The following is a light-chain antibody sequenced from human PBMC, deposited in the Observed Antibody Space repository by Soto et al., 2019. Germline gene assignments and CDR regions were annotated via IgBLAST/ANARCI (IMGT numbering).Light chain of an antibody. V-gene: IGKV3-15*01. J-gene: IGKJ2*01. CDR2: GAS. CDR1: QSVSSD. CDR3: QQYNNWPPHT. Sequence: EIVMTQSPATLSVSPGDRVTLSCRASQSVSSDLAWYQQRPGQAPRLLIYGASTRATGIPARFSGTGSGTEFTLTISSLQSEDFAIYSCQQYNNWPPHTFGQGTKVDIK.